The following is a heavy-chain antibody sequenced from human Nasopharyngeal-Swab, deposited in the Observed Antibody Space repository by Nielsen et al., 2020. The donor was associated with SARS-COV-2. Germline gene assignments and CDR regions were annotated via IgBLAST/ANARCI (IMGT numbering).Heavy chain of an antibody. CDR2: ITWNSGNK. Sequence: GGSLRLSCAASGFTFANYAMHWVRQPPGKGLEWLSGITWNSGNKGYAESVQGRFTISRDNAKNSLYLQMNSLRAEDTALYYCAKARRTDTYGFECFDYWGQGTLVTVSS. J-gene: IGHJ4*02. CDR3: AKARRTDTYGFECFDY. V-gene: IGHV3-9*01. D-gene: IGHD5-18*01. CDR1: GFTFANYA.